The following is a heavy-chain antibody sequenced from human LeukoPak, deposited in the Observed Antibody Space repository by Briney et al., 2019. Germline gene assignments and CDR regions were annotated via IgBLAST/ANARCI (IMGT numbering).Heavy chain of an antibody. CDR2: ISDGGST. V-gene: IGHV4-39*01. D-gene: IGHD5-12*01. Sequence: SETLSLTCTVSGGSIRRSGYFWGWIRQPPGKGLEWIGSISDGGSTYYNPSLQSRVTISVDTSKNQFSLKVSSVTAADTAVYYCARQGYGYEAFDYWGQGTLVTVSS. CDR1: GGSIRRSGYF. J-gene: IGHJ4*02. CDR3: ARQGYGYEAFDY.